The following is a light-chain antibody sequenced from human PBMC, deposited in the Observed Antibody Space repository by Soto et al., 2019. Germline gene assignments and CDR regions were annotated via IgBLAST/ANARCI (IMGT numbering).Light chain of an antibody. CDR2: EVS. Sequence: QSVLTKPASVSGSPGQSITISCTGTSSDVGSYNLVSWYQQHPGKVPKLMIFEVSKRPSGVSNRFSGSKSGDTASLTISGLQAEDEADYYCCSYAGSSTFYVFGTGTKVTVL. V-gene: IGLV2-23*02. CDR1: SSDVGSYNL. CDR3: CSYAGSSTFYV. J-gene: IGLJ1*01.